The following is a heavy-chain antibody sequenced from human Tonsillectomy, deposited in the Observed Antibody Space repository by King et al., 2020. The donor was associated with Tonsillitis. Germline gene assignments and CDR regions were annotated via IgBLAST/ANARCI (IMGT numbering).Heavy chain of an antibody. CDR2: IHSGGST. J-gene: IGHJ6*02. CDR1: GFTVSSNY. V-gene: IGHV3-53*04. CDR3: ARVLVNQDWNYVDYYYGMDV. Sequence: VQLVESGGGLVQPGRSLRLSCAASGFTVSSNYMSWVRQAPGKGLEWVSAIHSGGSTYYVDSVKGRFTISRHNSKNTLYLQMNSLRAEDTAVYYCARVLVNQDWNYVDYYYGMDVWGQGTTVTVSS. D-gene: IGHD1-7*01.